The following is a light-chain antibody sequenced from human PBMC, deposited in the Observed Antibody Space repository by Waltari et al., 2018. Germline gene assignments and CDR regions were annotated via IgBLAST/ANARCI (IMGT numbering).Light chain of an antibody. J-gene: IGLJ1*01. CDR3: SSYTSSSTYV. V-gene: IGLV2-14*01. Sequence: QSALTQPASVSGTPGQSITISCTGTSSHLGGNNHVPWYQQHPGKAPNLMIYDVSKRPSGVSNRFSGSKSGNTASLTISGLQAEDEADYYCSSYTSSSTYVFGTGTKVTVL. CDR2: DVS. CDR1: SSHLGGNNH.